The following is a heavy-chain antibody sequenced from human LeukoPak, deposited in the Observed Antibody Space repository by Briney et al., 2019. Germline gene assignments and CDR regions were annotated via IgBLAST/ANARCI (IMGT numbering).Heavy chain of an antibody. CDR2: IYHSGST. CDR3: ATYYYDSSGPTSAFDI. J-gene: IGHJ3*02. Sequence: PSETLSLTCAVSGYSISSGYYWGWSRQPPGKGLEWIGSIYHSGSTYYNPSLKSRVTISVDTSKNQFSLKLSSVTAADTAVYYCATYYYDSSGPTSAFDIWGQGTMVTVSS. CDR1: GYSISSGYY. D-gene: IGHD3-22*01. V-gene: IGHV4-38-2*01.